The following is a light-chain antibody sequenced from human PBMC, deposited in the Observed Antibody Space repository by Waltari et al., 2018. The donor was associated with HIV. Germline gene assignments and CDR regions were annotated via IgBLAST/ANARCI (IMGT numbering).Light chain of an antibody. CDR3: SSYTSSSTLV. J-gene: IGLJ1*01. CDR2: DVS. V-gene: IGLV2-14*01. Sequence: QSALTQPASVSGSPGQSITISCTGTSSAVGGYNYVSWYQQYQGKAPKLMIFDVSNRPSGVSNRFSGSKSGNTASLTISGLHTEDEADYYCSSYTSSSTLVFGTGTKVTVL. CDR1: SSAVGGYNY.